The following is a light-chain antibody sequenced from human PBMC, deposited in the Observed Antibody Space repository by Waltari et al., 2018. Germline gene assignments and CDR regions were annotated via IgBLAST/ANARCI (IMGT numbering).Light chain of an antibody. J-gene: IGKJ4*01. CDR3: QQHNNWPLT. V-gene: IGKV3-15*01. Sequence: GEGATLSCRASQSVTSNLAWYQQKPGQAPRLLIHGASTRATGVPARFSGSGYGTEFTLTISRLQSEDFAVYYCQQHNNWPLTFGGGTKVEIK. CDR2: GAS. CDR1: QSVTSN.